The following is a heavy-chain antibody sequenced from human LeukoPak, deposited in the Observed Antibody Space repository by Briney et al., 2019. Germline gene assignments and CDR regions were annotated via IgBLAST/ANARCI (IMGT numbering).Heavy chain of an antibody. Sequence: GGSLRLSCAASGFTFSSYSINWVRQAPGKGLEWVSSISSSSYIYYADSVKGRFTISRDNAKNSLYLQMNSLRAEDTAVYYCARDGRGYSGYDYNYYYGMDVWGQGTTVTVSS. V-gene: IGHV3-21*01. CDR1: GFTFSSYS. CDR3: ARDGRGYSGYDYNYYYGMDV. J-gene: IGHJ6*02. CDR2: ISSSSYI. D-gene: IGHD5-12*01.